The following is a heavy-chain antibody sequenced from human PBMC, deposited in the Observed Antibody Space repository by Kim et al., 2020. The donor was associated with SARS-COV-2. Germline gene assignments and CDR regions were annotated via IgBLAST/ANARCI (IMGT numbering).Heavy chain of an antibody. V-gene: IGHV3-9*01. D-gene: IGHD6-19*01. Sequence: GGSLRLSCAASGFTFDDYAMHWVRQAPGKGLEWVSGISWNSGSIGYADSVKGRFTISRDNSKNSLYLQLNSLSAEDTALYYCAKDVVAASSCWYFDYCG. CDR2: ISWNSGSI. J-gene: IGHJ4*01. CDR1: GFTFDDYA. CDR3: AKDVVAASSCWYFDY.